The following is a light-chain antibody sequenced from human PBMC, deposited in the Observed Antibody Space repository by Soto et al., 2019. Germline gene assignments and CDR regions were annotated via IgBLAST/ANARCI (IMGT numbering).Light chain of an antibody. Sequence: QSLLTQADSLSGSRGQSSTISCTGTISDIGAYDYVSWFQQHPGKAPKLMISEVNNRPSGVSNRFSGSKSGNTAYLTISGLQVEDEAEYFCLSFTTTSTPVFGTGTKVTVL. V-gene: IGLV2-14*01. CDR1: ISDIGAYDY. J-gene: IGLJ1*01. CDR3: LSFTTTSTPV. CDR2: EVN.